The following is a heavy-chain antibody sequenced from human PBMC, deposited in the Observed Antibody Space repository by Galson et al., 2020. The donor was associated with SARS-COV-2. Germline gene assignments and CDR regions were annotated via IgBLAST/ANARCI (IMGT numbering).Heavy chain of an antibody. CDR1: GFTFSSYG. V-gene: IGHV3-33*01. CDR3: AGTYYYDRSGFKAPSFDI. CDR2: IWYDGSNK. D-gene: IGHD3-22*01. Sequence: GGSLRLSCAASGFTFSSYGMHWVRQAPGKGLEWVAVIWYDGSNKYYADSVKGRFTISRDNSKNTLYLQMNSLRAEDTAVYYCAGTYYYDRSGFKAPSFDIWGQGTMVTVSS. J-gene: IGHJ3*02.